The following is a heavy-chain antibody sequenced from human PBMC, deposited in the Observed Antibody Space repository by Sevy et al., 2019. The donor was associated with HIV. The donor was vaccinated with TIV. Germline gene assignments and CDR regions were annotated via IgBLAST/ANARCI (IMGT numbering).Heavy chain of an antibody. V-gene: IGHV3-21*01. CDR3: ARDVGYGGSSLTPDY. CDR2: ISSSSSYI. Sequence: GGSLRLSCPASGFTFGSYSMNWVRQAPGKGLEWVSSISSSSSYIYYADSVKGRFTISRDNAKNSLYLQMNSLRAEDTAVYYCARDVGYGGSSLTPDYWGQGTLVTVSS. D-gene: IGHD5-18*01. CDR1: GFTFGSYS. J-gene: IGHJ4*02.